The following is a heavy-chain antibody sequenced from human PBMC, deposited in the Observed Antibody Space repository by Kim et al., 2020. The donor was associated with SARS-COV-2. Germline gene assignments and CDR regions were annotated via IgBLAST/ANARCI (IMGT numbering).Heavy chain of an antibody. Sequence: RYSPSFQGQVTISADKSISTAYLQWSSLKASDTAMYYCARGLSSWYMVDIWGQGTMVTVSS. V-gene: IGHV5-51*01. CDR3: ARGLSSWYMVDI. D-gene: IGHD6-13*01. J-gene: IGHJ3*02.